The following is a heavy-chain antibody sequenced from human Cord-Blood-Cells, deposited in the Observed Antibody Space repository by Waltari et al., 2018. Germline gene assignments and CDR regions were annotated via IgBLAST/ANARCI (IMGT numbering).Heavy chain of an antibody. V-gene: IGHV1-2*02. D-gene: IGHD3-10*01. J-gene: IGHJ4*02. Sequence: QVQLVKSGAEGKKPGASVKVSCKAFGYTFTGDYLHWVRQAPGKGLEWMGWINPNSGGTNYAQKFQGRVTMTRDTSISTAYMELSRLRSDDTAVYYCAREVGASYYFDYWGQGTLVTVSS. CDR3: AREVGASYYFDY. CDR2: INPNSGGT. CDR1: GYTFTGDY.